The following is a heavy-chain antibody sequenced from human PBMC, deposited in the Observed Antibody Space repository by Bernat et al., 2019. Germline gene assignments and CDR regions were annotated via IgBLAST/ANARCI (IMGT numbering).Heavy chain of an antibody. CDR3: ARDLSRYYDFWSGPDYGMDV. D-gene: IGHD3-3*01. CDR1: GYTFTGYY. V-gene: IGHV1-2*04. J-gene: IGHJ6*02. Sequence: QVQLVQSGAEVKKPGASVKVSCKASGYTFTGYYMHWVRQAPGQGLEWMGWINPNSGDTNYAQKFQGWVTMTRDTSISTAYMGLSRLRSDDTAVYYCARDLSRYYDFWSGPDYGMDVWGQGTTVTVSS. CDR2: INPNSGDT.